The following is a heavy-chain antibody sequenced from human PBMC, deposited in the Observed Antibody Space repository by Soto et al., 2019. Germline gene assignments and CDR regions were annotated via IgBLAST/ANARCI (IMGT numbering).Heavy chain of an antibody. J-gene: IGHJ4*02. CDR2: IFYTGRT. CDR1: GDSVSSGASH. V-gene: IGHV4-61*08. Sequence: PSETLSLTCTVSGDSVSSGASHWTWIRQSPGKGLEWIGYIFYTGRTNYNPSLASRVTISLDTSTNQFSLRLSSVTAADTAVFYCAREFSNSPEAFDYWGQGALVTVSS. D-gene: IGHD1-1*01. CDR3: AREFSNSPEAFDY.